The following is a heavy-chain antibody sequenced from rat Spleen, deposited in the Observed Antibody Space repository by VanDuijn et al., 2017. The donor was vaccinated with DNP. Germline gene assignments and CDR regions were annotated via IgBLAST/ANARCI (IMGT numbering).Heavy chain of an antibody. J-gene: IGHJ1*01. CDR1: GFTFSDYY. CDR2: IRYAGGST. Sequence: EVQLAESGGGLVPPGRSLKLSCAASGFTFSDYYMAWVRQAPTKGLEWVASIRYAGGSTYYRDSVKGRFTISRDNAKSSLYLQMDSLRSEDTATYYCTTANWYFDFWGPGTMDTVSS. V-gene: IGHV5-20*01. CDR3: TTANWYFDF.